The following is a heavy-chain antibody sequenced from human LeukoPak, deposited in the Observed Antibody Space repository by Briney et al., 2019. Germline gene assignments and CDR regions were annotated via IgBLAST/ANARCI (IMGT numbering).Heavy chain of an antibody. J-gene: IGHJ4*02. D-gene: IGHD1-26*01. Sequence: ASVKVSCKASGYNFTDYYIHWVRQAPGQGLEWMGWINPKSGGTNYAQKFRGRVTMTRDTSISTAYMELNGLRSDDTAVYYCARDSGLGPTWHPFDHWGQGTPVTVSS. CDR2: INPKSGGT. V-gene: IGHV1-2*02. CDR3: ARDSGLGPTWHPFDH. CDR1: GYNFTDYY.